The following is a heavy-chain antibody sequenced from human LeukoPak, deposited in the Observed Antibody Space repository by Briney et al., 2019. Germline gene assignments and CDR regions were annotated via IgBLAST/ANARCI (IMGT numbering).Heavy chain of an antibody. Sequence: PSETLSLTCTVSGGSISSYYWNWIRQPPGKGLEWIGYIYYSGSTNYNPSLKSRVTISVDTSKNQFSLKLSSVTAADTAVYYCARTTGYSSSWSIDYWGQGTLVTVSS. CDR1: GGSISSYY. D-gene: IGHD6-13*01. CDR2: IYYSGST. V-gene: IGHV4-59*01. J-gene: IGHJ4*02. CDR3: ARTTGYSSSWSIDY.